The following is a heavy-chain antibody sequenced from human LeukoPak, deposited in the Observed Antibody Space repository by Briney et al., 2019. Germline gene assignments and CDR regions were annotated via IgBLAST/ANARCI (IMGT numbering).Heavy chain of an antibody. CDR2: IYYSGST. Sequence: ASQTLSLTCTVSGGPISSGGYYWSWIRQHPGKGLEWIGYIYYSGSTYYNPSLKSRVTISVDTSKNQFSLKLSSVTAADTAVYYCARGSSGNNWFDPWGQGTLVTVSS. D-gene: IGHD3-10*01. CDR3: ARGSSGNNWFDP. V-gene: IGHV4-31*03. J-gene: IGHJ5*02. CDR1: GGPISSGGYY.